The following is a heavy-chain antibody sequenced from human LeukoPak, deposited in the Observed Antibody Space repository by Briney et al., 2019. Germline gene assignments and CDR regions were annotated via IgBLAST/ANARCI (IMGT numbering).Heavy chain of an antibody. V-gene: IGHV3-48*04. CDR1: GFTFSSYA. J-gene: IGHJ6*03. Sequence: PGGSLRLSCAASGFTFSSYAMSWVRQAPGKGLEWVSYISSSSSTIYYADSVKGRFTISRDNAKNSLYLQMNSLRAEDTAVYYCARARGGGKYYYYYYMDVWGKGTTVTVSS. CDR3: ARARGGGKYYYYYYMDV. D-gene: IGHD3-10*01. CDR2: ISSSSSTI.